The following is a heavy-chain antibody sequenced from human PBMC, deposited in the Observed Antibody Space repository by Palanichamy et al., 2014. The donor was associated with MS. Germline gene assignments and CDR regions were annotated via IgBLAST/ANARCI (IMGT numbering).Heavy chain of an antibody. CDR1: GFTFSSYG. Sequence: QVQLVEVWGGVVQPGRSLRLSCAASGFTFSSYGMHWVRQAPGKGLEWVAVIWYDGSNKYYADSVKGRFTISRDNSKNTLYLQMNSLRAEDTAVYYCARDAVQLELDYWGQGTLVTVSS. J-gene: IGHJ4*02. CDR3: ARDAVQLELDY. D-gene: IGHD1-1*01. CDR2: IWYDGSNK. V-gene: IGHV3-33*01.